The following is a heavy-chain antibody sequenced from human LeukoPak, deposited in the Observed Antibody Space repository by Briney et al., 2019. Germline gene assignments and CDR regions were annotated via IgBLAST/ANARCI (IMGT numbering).Heavy chain of an antibody. CDR2: IYYSGST. CDR1: GGSISSYY. CDR3: ARVGSEGYFDY. V-gene: IGHV4-59*01. J-gene: IGHJ4*02. Sequence: SETLSLTCTVSGGSISSYYWSWIRQPPGKGLEWIGYIYYSGSTNYNPSLKSRVTISVDTSKNQFSLKLSSVTAADTAVYYCARVGSEGYFDYWGQGTLVTVSS. D-gene: IGHD1-14*01.